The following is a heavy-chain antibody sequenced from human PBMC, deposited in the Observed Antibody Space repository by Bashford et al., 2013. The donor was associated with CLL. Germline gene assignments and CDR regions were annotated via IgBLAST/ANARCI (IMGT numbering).Heavy chain of an antibody. CDR1: GYPFSDFS. D-gene: IGHD2-8*01. CDR2: IDPKTGDT. V-gene: IGHV1-2*06. J-gene: IGHJ3*02. CDR3: AISMMTNVDYPMHI. Sequence: ASVKVSCKTSGYPFSDFSLHWVRQAPGQGFEWLGRIDPKTGDTKYVHKLQGRVTVSRDTFRRTVYMDLKRLTSDDTARYYCAISMMTNVDYPMHIWGQGTKVTVSS.